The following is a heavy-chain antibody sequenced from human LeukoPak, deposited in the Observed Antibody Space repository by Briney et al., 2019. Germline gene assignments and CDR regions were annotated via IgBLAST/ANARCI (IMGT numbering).Heavy chain of an antibody. CDR2: XXXKAXGXTP. CDR3: TTRSPARYCSDGACYSSADY. V-gene: IGHV3-15*07. CDR1: XXXXXDXW. J-gene: IGHJ4*02. D-gene: IGHD2-15*01. Sequence: SXXLSCAASXXXXXDXWMNXVXQXPGXGXXWXXXXXXKAXGXTPDYIAPVKGRFTISRDDSKDTLYLQMNSLNTEDTAMYYCTTRSPARYCSDGACYSSADYWGQGTLVTVSS.